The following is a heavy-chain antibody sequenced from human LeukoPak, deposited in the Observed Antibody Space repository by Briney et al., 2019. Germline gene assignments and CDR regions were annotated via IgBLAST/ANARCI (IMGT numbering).Heavy chain of an antibody. D-gene: IGHD3-10*01. CDR3: ARGAYGSGSYGDNWFDP. J-gene: IGHJ5*02. CDR2: ISGSGGST. V-gene: IGHV3-23*01. Sequence: GRSLRLSCAASGFTFSSYAMSWVRQAPGKGLEWVSAISGSGGSTYYADSVKGRFTISRDNSKNTLYLQMNSLRAEDTAVYYCARGAYGSGSYGDNWFDPWGQGTLVTVSS. CDR1: GFTFSSYA.